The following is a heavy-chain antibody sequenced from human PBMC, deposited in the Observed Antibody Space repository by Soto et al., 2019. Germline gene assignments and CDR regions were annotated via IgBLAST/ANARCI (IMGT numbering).Heavy chain of an antibody. J-gene: IGHJ5*02. CDR2: IIPIFGGP. CDR1: GGMFSDYT. CDR3: EKKWGGSSIDFWRTNWFDP. D-gene: IGHD3-3*01. V-gene: IGHV1-69*06. Sequence: QVQLVQSGAVVKKPGSSVTVSCKASGGMFSDYTISWVRQAPGQGLEWMGGIIPIFGGPHYAQKYQGRVTITAGKTTIAVYLELRDLTSEKTAGYYCEKKWGGSSIDFWRTNWFDPWGQGTLVTVSS.